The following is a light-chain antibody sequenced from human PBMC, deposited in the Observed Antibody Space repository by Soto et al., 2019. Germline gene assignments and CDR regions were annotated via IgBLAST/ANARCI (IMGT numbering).Light chain of an antibody. Sequence: QSALTQPASVSGSPGQSITISCTGTSNDVNDYNYVSWYQQHPGKAPKVMIYDVSNRPSGVSNRFSGSKSGNTDSLTISGLQAEDEADYYCSSYTSSSTLVFGTGTKVTVL. V-gene: IGLV2-14*01. CDR3: SSYTSSSTLV. J-gene: IGLJ1*01. CDR1: SNDVNDYNY. CDR2: DVS.